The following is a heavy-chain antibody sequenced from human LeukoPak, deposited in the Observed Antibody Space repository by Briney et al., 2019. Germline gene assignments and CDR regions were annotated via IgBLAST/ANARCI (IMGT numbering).Heavy chain of an antibody. CDR3: ANQAPLVATLGY. CDR2: ISYDGSNK. Sequence: PGGSLGLSCAASGFTFSSYGMHWVRQAPGKGLEWVAVISYDGSNKYYADSVKGRFTISRDNSKNTLYLQMNSLRAEDTAVYYCANQAPLVATLGYWGQGTLVTVSS. J-gene: IGHJ4*02. D-gene: IGHD5-12*01. V-gene: IGHV3-30*18. CDR1: GFTFSSYG.